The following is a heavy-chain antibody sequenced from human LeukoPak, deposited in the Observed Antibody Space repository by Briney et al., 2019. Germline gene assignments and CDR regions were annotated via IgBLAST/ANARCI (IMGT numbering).Heavy chain of an antibody. J-gene: IGHJ4*02. CDR3: AKVDENSSGRQSFDY. Sequence: PGGSLRLSCAASELTLSSNYMSWIRQAPGRGLEWVSFIYSGGSTYYADSVRGRFIISRDNSKNTLYLQMNSLRAEDTAVYYCAKVDENSSGRQSFDYWGQGTLVTVSS. CDR1: ELTLSSNY. D-gene: IGHD6-19*01. V-gene: IGHV3-53*05. CDR2: IYSGGST.